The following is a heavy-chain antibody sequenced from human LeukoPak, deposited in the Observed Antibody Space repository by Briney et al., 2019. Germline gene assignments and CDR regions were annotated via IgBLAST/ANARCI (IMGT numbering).Heavy chain of an antibody. CDR3: ARGAHGDYSTPDY. CDR2: LYTGGST. V-gene: IGHV3-66*01. J-gene: IGHJ4*02. Sequence: GGSLRLSCAASGFTVSSTYMSWVRQASGKGLAWVSVLYTGGSTFHADSVRARFTISRDNSKNTVYLQMNSLRAEDTGVYYCARGAHGDYSTPDYWGQGTLVTVSS. CDR1: GFTVSSTY. D-gene: IGHD4-17*01.